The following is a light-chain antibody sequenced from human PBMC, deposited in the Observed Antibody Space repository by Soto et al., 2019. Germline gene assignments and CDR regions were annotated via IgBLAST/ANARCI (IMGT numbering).Light chain of an antibody. J-gene: IGKJ1*01. CDR3: QQSYSTPPWT. CDR2: AAS. Sequence: DIQMTQSPSSLSASVGDRVTITCRASQSIVTYLNWYLQKPGKAPKLLIYAASNLQSGVPSWFSGSGSGTDFTLTISSLQHEDVATYFCQQSYSTPPWTFGQGTKVEIK. V-gene: IGKV1-39*01. CDR1: QSIVTY.